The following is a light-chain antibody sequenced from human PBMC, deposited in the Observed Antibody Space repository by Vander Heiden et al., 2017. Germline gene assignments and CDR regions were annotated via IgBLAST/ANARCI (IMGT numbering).Light chain of an antibody. J-gene: IGLJ2*01. Sequence: QSALTQPASVSGSPGQSIPISCTGTSSDVGRYNYVSWYQQHPGKAPKLMIYDVSNRPSGVSNRFSGSKSCNTASLTISGLQAEDEADYYCSSYTSSSVVVFGGGTKVTVL. V-gene: IGLV2-14*01. CDR3: SSYTSSSVVV. CDR1: SSDVGRYNY. CDR2: DVS.